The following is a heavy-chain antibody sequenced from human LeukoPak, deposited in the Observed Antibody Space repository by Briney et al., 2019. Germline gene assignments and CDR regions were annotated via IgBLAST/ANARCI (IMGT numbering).Heavy chain of an antibody. D-gene: IGHD3-10*01. CDR1: GYTFTSYA. Sequence: ASVKVSCKASGYTFTSYAMNWVRHAPGQGLEWMGWINTNTGNPTYAQGFTGRFVFSLDTSVSTAYLQISSLKAEDTAVYYCARDFYPSNYGLLHFDYWGQGTLVTVSS. V-gene: IGHV7-4-1*02. J-gene: IGHJ4*02. CDR2: INTNTGNP. CDR3: ARDFYPSNYGLLHFDY.